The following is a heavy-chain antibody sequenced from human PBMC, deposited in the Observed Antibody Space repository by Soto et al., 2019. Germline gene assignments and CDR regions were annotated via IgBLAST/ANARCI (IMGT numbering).Heavy chain of an antibody. Sequence: GGSLRLSCAASGFTFSSYAMSWVRQAPGKGLEWVSAISGSGGSTYYADSVKGRFTISRDNSKNTLYLQMNSLRAEDTAVYYCATHLTGDRVVRAFDIWGQGTMVTVSS. CDR2: ISGSGGST. CDR3: ATHLTGDRVVRAFDI. CDR1: GFTFSSYA. V-gene: IGHV3-23*01. J-gene: IGHJ3*02. D-gene: IGHD7-27*01.